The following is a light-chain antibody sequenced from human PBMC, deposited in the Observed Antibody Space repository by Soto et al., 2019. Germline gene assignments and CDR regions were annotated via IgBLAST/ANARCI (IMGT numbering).Light chain of an antibody. Sequence: QSVLTQPPSVSAAPGQKVTVSCSGSSSNIGNNHVSWYQHLPGTAPKVLIYGNSNRPSGVPDRFSGSKSGTSASLAITGLQAEDEADYYCQSYDSSLSGVVFGGGTKLTVL. CDR2: GNS. CDR3: QSYDSSLSGVV. V-gene: IGLV1-40*01. J-gene: IGLJ2*01. CDR1: SSNIGNNH.